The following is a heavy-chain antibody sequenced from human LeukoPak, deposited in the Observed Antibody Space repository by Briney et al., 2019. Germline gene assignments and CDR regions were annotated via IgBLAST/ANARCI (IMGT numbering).Heavy chain of an antibody. D-gene: IGHD3-9*01. J-gene: IGHJ6*03. CDR3: AREVHDTNYMDV. Sequence: PSETLSLTCTVSGGSISSSSYYWGWIRQPPGKGLEWIGSIYYSGSTYYNPSLKSRVTISVDTSKNQFSLKLSSVTAADTAVYYCAREVHDTNYMDVWGKGTTVTVSS. V-gene: IGHV4-39*07. CDR1: GGSISSSSYY. CDR2: IYYSGST.